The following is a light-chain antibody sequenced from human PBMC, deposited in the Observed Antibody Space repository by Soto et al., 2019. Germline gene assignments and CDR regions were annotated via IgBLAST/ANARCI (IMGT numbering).Light chain of an antibody. CDR3: QSYDSSLSGYV. V-gene: IGLV1-40*01. CDR2: GNS. Sequence: QSALTQPPSVSGAPGQRVTLSCTGTSSNIGAGFDVHWYQQLPGTAPKLLIYGNSNRPSGVPDRFSGSKSGTSASLAITGRQAEDEADYYCQSYDSSLSGYVFGTGTKLTVL. J-gene: IGLJ1*01. CDR1: SSNIGAGFD.